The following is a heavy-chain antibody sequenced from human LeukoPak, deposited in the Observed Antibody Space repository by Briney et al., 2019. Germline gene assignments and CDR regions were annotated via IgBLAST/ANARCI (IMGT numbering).Heavy chain of an antibody. D-gene: IGHD3-10*01. CDR1: GGSISSGTYH. CDR2: IAYTRTT. CDR3: YRHTFVIVRGEGWFDP. Sequence: SVTLSLTCTVSGGSISSGTYHWGWIRQPPGKGQEWVGSIAYTRTTYYTPSLKSRVTVRVDPSKSQFSLQLSAVTAADPAFYYLYRHTFVIVRGEGWFDPWVQGTPVTVSS. J-gene: IGHJ5*02. V-gene: IGHV4-39*01.